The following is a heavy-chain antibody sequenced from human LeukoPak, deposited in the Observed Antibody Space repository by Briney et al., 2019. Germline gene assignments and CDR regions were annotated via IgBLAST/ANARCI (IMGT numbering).Heavy chain of an antibody. CDR1: GGSISSNTYF. Sequence: SETLSLTCTVSGGSISSNTYFYNWIRQPAGKGLEWIGRIYSSGRTDYNPSLKSRVTISVDTSKNQFSLKLISVTAADTAVYYCARRRYYDSSPSGFFDWFDPWGQGTLVTVSS. CDR3: ARRRYYDSSPSGFFDWFDP. CDR2: IYSSGRT. J-gene: IGHJ5*02. V-gene: IGHV4-61*02. D-gene: IGHD3-22*01.